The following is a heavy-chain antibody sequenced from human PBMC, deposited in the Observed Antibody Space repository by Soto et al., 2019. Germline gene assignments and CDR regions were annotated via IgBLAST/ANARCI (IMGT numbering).Heavy chain of an antibody. D-gene: IGHD2-15*01. CDR1: GFTFDDYA. CDR3: AKGRRYCSGGSCYSGLYY. Sequence: EVQLVESGGGLVQPGRSLRLSCAASGFTFDDYAMHWVRQAPGKGLEWVSGSSWNSGSIGYADSVKGRFTISRDNAKNSLYLQMNSLRAEDTALYYCAKGRRYCSGGSCYSGLYYWGQGTLVTVSS. V-gene: IGHV3-9*01. CDR2: SSWNSGSI. J-gene: IGHJ4*02.